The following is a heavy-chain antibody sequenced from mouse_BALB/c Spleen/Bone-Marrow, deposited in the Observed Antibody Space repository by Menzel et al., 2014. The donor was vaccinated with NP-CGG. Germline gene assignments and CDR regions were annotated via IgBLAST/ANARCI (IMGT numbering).Heavy chain of an antibody. J-gene: IGHJ2*01. CDR2: IYPRVGYT. D-gene: IGHD2-14*01. CDR1: GYTFTNYW. Sequence: QVQQQQSGAELVRPGTSVKISCKASGYTFTNYWLGWVKQRPGHGPEWIGDIYPRVGYTYYNEKFKGQAKLTADTSSSTAYMQLSSLTSEESAVYFCARHVRGDFDYWGQGTTLTVSS. CDR3: ARHVRGDFDY. V-gene: IGHV1-63*02.